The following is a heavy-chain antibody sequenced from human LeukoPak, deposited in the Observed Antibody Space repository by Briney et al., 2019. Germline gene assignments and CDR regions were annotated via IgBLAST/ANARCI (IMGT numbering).Heavy chain of an antibody. Sequence: PGGSLRLSCAASGFNLTTYDMPWVRQVTGKGLEWVSASGTAGDTYYRGSVKGRFTITRENAKNSLNLQMNSLRAEDTAVYYCARGRPNPDIVLPAVTRNWYFDLWGRGTLVIVSS. CDR2: SGTAGDT. D-gene: IGHD2-2*01. J-gene: IGHJ2*01. CDR1: GFNLTTYD. V-gene: IGHV3-13*01. CDR3: ARGRPNPDIVLPAVTRNWYFDL.